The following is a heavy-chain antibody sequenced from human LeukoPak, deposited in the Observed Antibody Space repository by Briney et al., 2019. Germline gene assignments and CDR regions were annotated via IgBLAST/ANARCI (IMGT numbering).Heavy chain of an antibody. CDR1: GFTFDDYA. CDR3: ATSPGIAPRSHFQH. J-gene: IGHJ1*01. V-gene: IGHV3-9*03. CDR2: ISWNSGSI. Sequence: PGGSLRLSCAASGFTFDDYAMHWVRQAPGKGLEWVSGISWNSGSIGYADSVKGRFTISRDNAKNSLYLQMNSLRAEDMALYYCATSPGIAPRSHFQHWGQGTLVTVSS. D-gene: IGHD6-13*01.